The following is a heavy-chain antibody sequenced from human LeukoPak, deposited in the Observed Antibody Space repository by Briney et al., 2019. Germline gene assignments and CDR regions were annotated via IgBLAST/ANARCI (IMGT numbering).Heavy chain of an antibody. D-gene: IGHD3-10*01. V-gene: IGHV4-34*01. J-gene: IGHJ6*03. CDR1: GVSFSGYY. CDR3: ARGPSGYYMDV. CDR2: INHSGST. Sequence: SETLSLTCAVYGVSFSGYYWSWIRQPPGKGLEWIGEINHSGSTNYNPSLKSRVTISVDTSKNQFSLKLSSVTAADTAVYYCARGPSGYYMDVWGKGTTVTVSS.